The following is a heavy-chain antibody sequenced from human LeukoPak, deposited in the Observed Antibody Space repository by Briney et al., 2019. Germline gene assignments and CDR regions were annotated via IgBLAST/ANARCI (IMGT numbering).Heavy chain of an antibody. Sequence: SETLSLTCTVSGYSIRSGYYWGWIRQPPGKGLEWIGYIYYSGSTYYNPSLRSRVTISVDTSKNQFSLKLSSVTAADTAVYYCARSSEGRYYYDSSGFSYYYYYMDVWGKGTTVTISS. CDR2: IYYSGST. V-gene: IGHV4-38-2*02. J-gene: IGHJ6*03. CDR3: ARSSEGRYYYDSSGFSYYYYYMDV. CDR1: GYSIRSGYY. D-gene: IGHD3-22*01.